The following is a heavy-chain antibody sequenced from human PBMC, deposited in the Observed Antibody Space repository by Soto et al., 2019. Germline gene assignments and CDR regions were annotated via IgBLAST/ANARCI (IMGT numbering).Heavy chain of an antibody. Sequence: PSETLSLTCTVSGGSISSSSYYWGWIRQPPGKGLEWIGSIYYSGSTYYNPSLKSRVTISVDTSKNQFSLKLSSVTAADTAVYYCATRGGSGSYSRNWFDPWGQGTLVPVSS. CDR3: ATRGGSGSYSRNWFDP. J-gene: IGHJ5*02. D-gene: IGHD3-10*01. CDR2: IYYSGST. CDR1: GGSISSSSYY. V-gene: IGHV4-39*01.